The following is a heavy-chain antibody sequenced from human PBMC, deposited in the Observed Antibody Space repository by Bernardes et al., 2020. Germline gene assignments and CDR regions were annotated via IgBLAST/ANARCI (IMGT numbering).Heavy chain of an antibody. Sequence: GGSLRLSCAASGFRFSSYGMHWVRQAPGKGLEWVSRINSGGSSTGYADSVKGRFTISRDNAKNTLYLQMNSLRAEDTAVYYCVRVEAVGDAFDIWGQGTMVTVSS. J-gene: IGHJ3*02. D-gene: IGHD2-15*01. V-gene: IGHV3-74*01. CDR2: INSGGSST. CDR3: VRVEAVGDAFDI. CDR1: GFRFSSYG.